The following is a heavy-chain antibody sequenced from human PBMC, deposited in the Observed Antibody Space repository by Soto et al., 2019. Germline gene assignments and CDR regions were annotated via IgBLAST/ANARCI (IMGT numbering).Heavy chain of an antibody. CDR3: ARRRFMVRGVNDAFDI. CDR2: IYYSGST. V-gene: IGHV4-39*01. D-gene: IGHD3-10*01. CDR1: GGSISSSSYY. J-gene: IGHJ3*02. Sequence: LSLTCTVSGGSISSSSYYWGWIRQPPGKGLEWIGSIYYSGSTYYNPSLKSRVTISVDTSKNQFSLKLSSVTAADTAVYYCARRRFMVRGVNDAFDIWGQGTMVTVSS.